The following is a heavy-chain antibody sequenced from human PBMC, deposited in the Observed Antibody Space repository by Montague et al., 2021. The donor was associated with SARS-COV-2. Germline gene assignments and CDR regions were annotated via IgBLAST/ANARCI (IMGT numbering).Heavy chain of an antibody. D-gene: IGHD3-22*01. Sequence: SLRLSCAASGFTVNKNYMSWVRQAPGKGLEWVSAIYSGGTTYYGDSAKGRFTISRDNSKNTLYLQMDSLRAEDMAVYYCARAETYDSTGPLFYWGQGTLVTVSS. CDR2: IYSGGTT. CDR3: ARAETYDSTGPLFY. V-gene: IGHV3-53*01. J-gene: IGHJ4*02. CDR1: GFTVNKNY.